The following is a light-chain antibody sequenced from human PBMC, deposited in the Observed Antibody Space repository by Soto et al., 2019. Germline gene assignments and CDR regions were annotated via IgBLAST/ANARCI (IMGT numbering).Light chain of an antibody. J-gene: IGKJ1*01. CDR3: QQLNSYPPT. CDR1: QDIDKY. V-gene: IGKV1-33*01. CDR2: DAS. Sequence: DIQMTQSPSSLSASVGDRVTITCQASQDIDKYLSWYQQQPGKAPNLLIFDASNLGAGVPSRFSGSGSGTDFTLTISSLQPEDFATYYCQQLNSYPPTFGQGTKVDIK.